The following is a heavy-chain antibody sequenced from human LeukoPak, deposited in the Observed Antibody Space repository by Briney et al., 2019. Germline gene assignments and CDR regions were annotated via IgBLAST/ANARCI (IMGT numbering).Heavy chain of an antibody. CDR3: AREQWLHNWFDP. D-gene: IGHD6-19*01. CDR2: INSDGSST. V-gene: IGHV3-74*01. J-gene: IGHJ5*02. CDR1: GFTFSSYW. Sequence: HPGGSLRLSCAASGFTFSSYWMHWVRQAPGKGLVWVSHINSDGSSTSYADSVKGRFTISRDNAKNTLYLQMNSLRAEDTAVYYGAREQWLHNWFDPWGQGTLVTVSS.